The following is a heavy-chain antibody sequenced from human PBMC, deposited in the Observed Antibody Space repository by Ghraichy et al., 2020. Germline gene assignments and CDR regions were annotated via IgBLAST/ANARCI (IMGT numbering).Heavy chain of an antibody. CDR1: GYTFTSYD. D-gene: IGHD6-19*01. Sequence: ASVKVSCKASGYTFTSYDINWVRQATGQGLEWMGWMNPNSGNTGYAQKFQGRVTMTRNTSITTAYMELSSLKSEDTAVYYCARRGIPVAGTIRTKLPLSYWGQGTLVTVSS. V-gene: IGHV1-8*01. CDR3: ARRGIPVAGTIRTKLPLSY. J-gene: IGHJ4*02. CDR2: MNPNSGNT.